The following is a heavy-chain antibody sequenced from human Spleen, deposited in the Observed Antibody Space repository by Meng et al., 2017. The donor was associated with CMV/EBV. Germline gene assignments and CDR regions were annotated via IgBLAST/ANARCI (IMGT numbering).Heavy chain of an antibody. CDR3: ARSFPHYSQNWFDP. Sequence: ASVKVSCMASGYTFTGYYMHWVRQAPGQGLEWMGWINPDSGGTNYAQKFQGRVTMTRDTSISTAYMELSRLRSDDTAVYYCARSFPHYSQNWFDPWGQGTLVTVSS. CDR1: GYTFTGYY. J-gene: IGHJ5*02. V-gene: IGHV1-2*02. CDR2: INPDSGGT. D-gene: IGHD4-11*01.